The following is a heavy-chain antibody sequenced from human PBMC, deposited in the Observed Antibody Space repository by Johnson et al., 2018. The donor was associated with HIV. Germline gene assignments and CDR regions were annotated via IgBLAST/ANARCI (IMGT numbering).Heavy chain of an antibody. D-gene: IGHD4-11*01. J-gene: IGHJ3*02. CDR2: IWNDGSNK. V-gene: IGHV3-33*01. CDR1: GFTFSSYA. CDR3: ARDYRGALDI. Sequence: QVQLVESGGGVVQTGRSLRLSCAASGFTFSSYAIHWVRQAPGKGLEWVALIWNDGSNKYFADSVKGRFTISRDNSKNTLYLQMNSLRVEDTAVYFCARDYRGALDIWGQGTMVTVSS.